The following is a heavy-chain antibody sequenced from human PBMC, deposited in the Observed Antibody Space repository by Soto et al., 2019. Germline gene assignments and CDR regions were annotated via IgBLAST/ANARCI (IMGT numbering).Heavy chain of an antibody. Sequence: ASVKVSCKASGGTFSSYAISWVRQAPGQGLEWMGGIIPIFGTANYAQKFQGRVTITADESTSTAYMELSSLRSEDTAVYYCARDGISEVVVAATGYFQHWGQGTLVTVSS. CDR2: IIPIFGTA. D-gene: IGHD2-15*01. J-gene: IGHJ1*01. CDR3: ARDGISEVVVAATGYFQH. V-gene: IGHV1-69*13. CDR1: GGTFSSYA.